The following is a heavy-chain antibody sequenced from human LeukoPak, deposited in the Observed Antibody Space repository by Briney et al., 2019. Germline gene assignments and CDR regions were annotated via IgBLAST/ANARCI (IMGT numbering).Heavy chain of an antibody. CDR3: ARVSPDYGGNSGFDY. CDR1: GYTFTSYG. D-gene: IGHD4-23*01. J-gene: IGHJ4*02. CDR2: ISADNGNT. V-gene: IGHV1-18*01. Sequence: EASVKVSCKASGYTFTSYGISWVRQAPGQGLEWMGWISADNGNTNYAQKLQGRVTMTTDTSTSTAYMELRSLRSDDTAVYYCARVSPDYGGNSGFDYWGQGTLVTVSS.